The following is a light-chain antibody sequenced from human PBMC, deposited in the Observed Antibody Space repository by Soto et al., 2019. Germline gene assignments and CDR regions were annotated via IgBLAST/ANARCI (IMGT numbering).Light chain of an antibody. CDR1: QFVSSR. CDR2: DTS. CDR3: QEYIQWPPGL. V-gene: IGKV3-15*01. J-gene: IGKJ1*01. Sequence: EIVVTQSPATLSASPGERVTLSGSASQFVSSRLAWYQQRPGQVPRLLIYDTSTRAPGISARFSGSGSGTELTLTISSLQSEDFAVYYCQEYIQWPPGLFGPGTTVDIK.